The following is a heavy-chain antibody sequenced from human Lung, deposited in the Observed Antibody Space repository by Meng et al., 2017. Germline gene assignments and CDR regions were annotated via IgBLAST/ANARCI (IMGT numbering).Heavy chain of an antibody. CDR2: INHSGST. D-gene: IGHD4-11*01. V-gene: IGHV4-34*01. J-gene: IGHJ4*02. CDR1: GGSFSDYY. CDR3: ARGPTTMAHDFDY. Sequence: QVQLPQWCAGLLKPSETLSLPCLFSGGSFSDYYWSWIRQPPGKGLEWIGEINHSGSTNYNPSLESRATISVDTSQNNLSLKLSSVTAADSAVYYCARGPTTMAHDFDYWGQGTLDTVSS.